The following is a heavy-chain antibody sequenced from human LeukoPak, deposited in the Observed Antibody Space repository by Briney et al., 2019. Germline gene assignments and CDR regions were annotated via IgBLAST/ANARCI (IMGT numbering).Heavy chain of an antibody. D-gene: IGHD2-15*01. V-gene: IGHV3-33*08. J-gene: IGHJ3*02. CDR1: GFTFGSYA. CDR2: IWYDGSNK. CDR3: ASVSCSGGSCYRAFDI. Sequence: GRSLRLSCAASGFTFGSYAMHWVRQAPGKGLEWVAVIWYDGSNKYYADSVKGRFTISRDNSKNTLYLQMNSLRAEDTAVYYCASVSCSGGSCYRAFDIWGQGTMVTVSS.